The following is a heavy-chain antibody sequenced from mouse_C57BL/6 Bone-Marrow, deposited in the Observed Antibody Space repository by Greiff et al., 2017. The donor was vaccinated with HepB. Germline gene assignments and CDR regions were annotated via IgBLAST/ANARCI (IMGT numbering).Heavy chain of an antibody. CDR3: ARGGLDWYFDV. V-gene: IGHV1-19*01. J-gene: IGHJ1*03. Sequence: EVKLMESGPVLVKPGASVKMSCKASGYTFTDYYMNWVKQSHGKSLEWIGVINPYNGGTSYNQKFKGKATLTVDKSSSTAYMELNSLTSEDAAVYYCARGGLDWYFDVWGTGTTVTVSS. CDR1: GYTFTDYY. D-gene: IGHD3-1*01. CDR2: INPYNGGT.